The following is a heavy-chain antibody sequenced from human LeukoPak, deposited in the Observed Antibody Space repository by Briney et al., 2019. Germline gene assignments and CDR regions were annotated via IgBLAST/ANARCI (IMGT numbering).Heavy chain of an antibody. CDR1: GFTFSSYS. D-gene: IGHD3-22*01. CDR2: ISSSSTI. V-gene: IGHV3-48*01. J-gene: IGHJ3*02. Sequence: PGGSLRLSCAASGFTFSSYSTNWVRQAPGKGLEWVSYISSSSTIYYADSVKGRFTISRDNAKNSLYLQMNSLRAEDTAVYYCARDPHYYDSSGYYLTYDAFDIWGQGTMVTASS. CDR3: ARDPHYYDSSGYYLTYDAFDI.